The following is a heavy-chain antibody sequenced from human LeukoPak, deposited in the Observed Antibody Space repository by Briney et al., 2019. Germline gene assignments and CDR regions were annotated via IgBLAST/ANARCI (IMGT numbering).Heavy chain of an antibody. Sequence: PGGSLRLSCAASGFTFSSYSMNWVRQAPGKGLEWVSSISSSSSYIYYADSVKGRFTISRDNAKNSLYLQMNSLRAEDTAVYYCARDQPGQLGFDYWGQGTLVTVSS. D-gene: IGHD1-1*01. J-gene: IGHJ4*02. CDR1: GFTFSSYS. CDR2: ISSSSSYI. V-gene: IGHV3-21*01. CDR3: ARDQPGQLGFDY.